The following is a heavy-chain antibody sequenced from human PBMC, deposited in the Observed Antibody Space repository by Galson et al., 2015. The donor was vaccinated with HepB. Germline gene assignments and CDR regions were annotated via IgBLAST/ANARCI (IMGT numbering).Heavy chain of an antibody. CDR2: ISTTSDNK. J-gene: IGHJ4*02. D-gene: IGHD1-26*01. CDR3: TRIALSGSYWYFDY. Sequence: PRLSCAASGFTFSSYTMNWVRQAPGKGLEWISYISTTSDNKFSADSVKGRFIISRDNAKNLLYLQMNSLRAEDTAVYYCTRIALSGSYWYFDYWGQGSLVTVSS. V-gene: IGHV3-48*01. CDR1: GFTFSSYT.